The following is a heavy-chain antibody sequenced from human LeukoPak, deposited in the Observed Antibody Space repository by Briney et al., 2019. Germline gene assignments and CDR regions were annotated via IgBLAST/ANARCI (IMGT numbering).Heavy chain of an antibody. J-gene: IGHJ4*02. CDR2: ISSNSDSI. Sequence: PGGSLRLSCAASGFTFSDYYMSWIRQAPGKGLEWVSYISSNSDSIYYADSVKGRFTISRDNAKNSLYLQMNSLRAEDTAVYYCARGGIAGATSGDYWGQGILVTVSS. CDR1: GFTFSDYY. V-gene: IGHV3-11*01. CDR3: ARGGIAGATSGDY. D-gene: IGHD1-26*01.